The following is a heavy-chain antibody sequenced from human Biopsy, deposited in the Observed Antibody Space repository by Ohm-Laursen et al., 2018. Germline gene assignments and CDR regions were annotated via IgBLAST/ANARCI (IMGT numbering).Heavy chain of an antibody. CDR2: IYSGGNT. J-gene: IGHJ4*02. CDR1: GGSVNSYS. Sequence: SETLSLTCTVSGGSVNSYSWSWIRQPPGQGLEYIGFIYSGGNTNYNPSLQNRVTMSVDTSKNQFSLKLSSVIAADTAVYYCARGRRTSGWPYFANWGQGTLVIVSS. CDR3: ARGRRTSGWPYFAN. V-gene: IGHV4-59*02. D-gene: IGHD6-19*01.